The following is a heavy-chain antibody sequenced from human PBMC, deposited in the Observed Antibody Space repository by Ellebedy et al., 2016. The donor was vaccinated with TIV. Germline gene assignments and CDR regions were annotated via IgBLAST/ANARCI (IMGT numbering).Heavy chain of an antibody. D-gene: IGHD1-14*01. CDR2: IYGGGTS. CDR1: GFSVTSND. J-gene: IGHJ3*01. CDR3: VTRHNGAFDF. V-gene: IGHV3-53*01. Sequence: GGSLRLXCRASGFSVTSNDMSWVRQAPGKGLELVSLIYGGGTSYYSDSVEGRFTISRDSSQNTLYLQMGGLGADDTAVYYCVTRHNGAFDFWGQGTKVTVSS.